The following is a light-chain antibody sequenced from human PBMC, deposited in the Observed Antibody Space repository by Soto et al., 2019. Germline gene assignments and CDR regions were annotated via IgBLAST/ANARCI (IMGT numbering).Light chain of an antibody. J-gene: IGKJ5*01. Sequence: EIVLTQSPVTLSLSPGESATLSCRASQSISSFLAWYQQKPGQAPRLLIYGASNRATGIPARFSGSGSGTDFTLTISSLEPEDFAVYYCQQHFNGPITFGQGTRLEIK. CDR3: QQHFNGPIT. V-gene: IGKV3-11*01. CDR1: QSISSF. CDR2: GAS.